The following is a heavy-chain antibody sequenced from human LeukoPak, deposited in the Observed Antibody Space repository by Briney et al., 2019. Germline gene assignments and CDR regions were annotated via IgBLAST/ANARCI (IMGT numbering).Heavy chain of an antibody. D-gene: IGHD3-22*01. CDR1: TFTFTRHA. V-gene: IGHV3-23*01. J-gene: IGHJ4*02. CDR3: AKAERVYYDSSGPVY. CDR2: ISGSGVST. Sequence: GGSLRLSCAASTFTFTRHAMSWVRQAPGKGLEWVSAISGSGVSTYYADSVKGRFTISRDNSKNTLYLQMNSLRAEDTAVYYCAKAERVYYDSSGPVYWGQGTLVTVSS.